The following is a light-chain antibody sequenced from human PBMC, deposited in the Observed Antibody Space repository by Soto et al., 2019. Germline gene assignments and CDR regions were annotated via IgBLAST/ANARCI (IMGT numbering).Light chain of an antibody. CDR2: IAS. V-gene: IGKV3-20*01. Sequence: EIVLTQFPGTLSFSPGERATLSCRASQSLHNNFLVWYQQKPGQAPRLLISIASRRATGIPERFSGGGSGTYFILTISRLAPDDVAYYYWHQSGISPLTFGHGTGVDVK. CDR3: HQSGISPLT. J-gene: IGKJ3*01. CDR1: QSLHNNF.